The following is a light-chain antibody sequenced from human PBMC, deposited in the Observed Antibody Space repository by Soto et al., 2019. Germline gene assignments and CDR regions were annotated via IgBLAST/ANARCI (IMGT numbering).Light chain of an antibody. CDR2: DAS. J-gene: IGKJ4*01. CDR3: QQYNSYLLT. V-gene: IGKV1-5*01. CDR1: QSISSW. Sequence: DIQMTQSPSTLSASVGDRVTTTCRASQSISSWLAWYQQKPGKAPKLLIYDASSLESGVPSRFSGSGSGKEFTLTISSLQPYDFATYYRQQYNSYLLTFGGGTKVDIK.